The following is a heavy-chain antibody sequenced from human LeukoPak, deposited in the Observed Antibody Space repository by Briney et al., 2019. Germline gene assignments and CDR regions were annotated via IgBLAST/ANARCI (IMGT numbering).Heavy chain of an antibody. CDR2: INHSGST. J-gene: IGHJ5*02. V-gene: IGHV4-34*01. CDR3: ARRGGSSWPKNWFDP. CDR1: GGSFSGYY. D-gene: IGHD6-13*01. Sequence: SETLSLTCAVYGGSFSGYYWSWIRQPPGKGLEWIGEINHSGSTNYNPSLKSRVTISVDTSKNQFSLKLSSVTAADTAVYYCARRGGSSWPKNWFDPWGQGTLVTVSS.